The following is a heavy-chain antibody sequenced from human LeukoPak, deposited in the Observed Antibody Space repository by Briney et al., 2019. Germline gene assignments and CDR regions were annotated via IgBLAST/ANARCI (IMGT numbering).Heavy chain of an antibody. CDR1: GFTFSSYG. D-gene: IGHD6-19*01. J-gene: IGHJ5*02. Sequence: GRSLRLSCAASGFTFSSYGMHWVRQAPGKGLECVAVISYDGSNKYYADSVKGRFTISRDNSKNTLYLQMNSLRAEDTAVYYCAKDGGYSSGWYGGWFDPWGQGTLVTVSS. CDR3: AKDGGYSSGWYGGWFDP. CDR2: ISYDGSNK. V-gene: IGHV3-30*18.